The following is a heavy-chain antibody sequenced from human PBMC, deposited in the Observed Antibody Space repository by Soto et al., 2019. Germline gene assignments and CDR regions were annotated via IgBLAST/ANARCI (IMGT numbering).Heavy chain of an antibody. D-gene: IGHD6-25*01. V-gene: IGHV3-23*01. Sequence: PGGSLRLSCAASGFTFSNYAMSWVRLAPGKGLEWASAISASGGTTYYADSVEGRFTISRDNSKNTLYLQMSSLRAEDTAVYHCARVALGYCSSGSCYYFDSWGQGTLVTVSS. CDR2: ISASGGTT. CDR3: ARVALGYCSSGSCYYFDS. CDR1: GFTFSNYA. J-gene: IGHJ4*02.